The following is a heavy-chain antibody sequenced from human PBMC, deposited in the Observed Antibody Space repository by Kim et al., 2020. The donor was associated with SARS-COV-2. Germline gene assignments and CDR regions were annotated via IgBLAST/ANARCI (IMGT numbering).Heavy chain of an antibody. D-gene: IGHD3-16*01. CDR3: ARDSMFTSGYYDPFYYYMDV. J-gene: IGHJ6*03. V-gene: IGHV3-30*07. Sequence: GRFTISRDNSTNTLYLQMNSLRAEDTAVYYCARDSMFTSGYYDPFYYYMDVWGKGTTVTVSS.